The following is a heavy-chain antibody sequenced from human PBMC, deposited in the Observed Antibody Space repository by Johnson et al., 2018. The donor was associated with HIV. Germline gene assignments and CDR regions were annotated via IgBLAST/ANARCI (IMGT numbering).Heavy chain of an antibody. Sequence: VRQATGKGLEWVSAIGTAGDTYYPGSVKGRFTISRENAKNSLYLQMNSLRAGDTAVYYCARGKGAAAAEAFDIWGQGTMVTVSS. J-gene: IGHJ3*02. V-gene: IGHV3-13*01. CDR3: ARGKGAAAAEAFDI. D-gene: IGHD6-13*01. CDR2: IGTAGDT.